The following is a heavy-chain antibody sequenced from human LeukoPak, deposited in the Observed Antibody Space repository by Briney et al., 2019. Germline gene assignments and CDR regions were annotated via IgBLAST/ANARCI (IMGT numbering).Heavy chain of an antibody. D-gene: IGHD1-26*01. V-gene: IGHV3-23*01. Sequence: GGSLRLSCAASGFTFSSYGMSWVRQAPGKGLEWVSGISGSGGSTYYADSVKGRFTISRDNSKNTLYLRMNSLRAEDTAVYYCAKGRTPGGSYSEGWFDPWGQGTLVTVSS. CDR2: ISGSGGST. J-gene: IGHJ5*02. CDR3: AKGRTPGGSYSEGWFDP. CDR1: GFTFSSYG.